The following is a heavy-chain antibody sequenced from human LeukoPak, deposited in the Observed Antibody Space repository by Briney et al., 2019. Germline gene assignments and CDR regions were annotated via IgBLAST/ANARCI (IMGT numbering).Heavy chain of an antibody. CDR2: IYHSGNT. V-gene: IGHV4-38-2*02. Sequence: PSETLSLTCTVSGYSISSGYYWGWIRQPPGKGLEWIGSIYHSGNTYYNPSLKSRVTISVDTSKNQFSLKLSSVTAADTAVYYCARSLLAVAGRYFDYWGQGTLVTVSS. J-gene: IGHJ4*02. CDR1: GYSISSGYY. D-gene: IGHD6-19*01. CDR3: ARSLLAVAGRYFDY.